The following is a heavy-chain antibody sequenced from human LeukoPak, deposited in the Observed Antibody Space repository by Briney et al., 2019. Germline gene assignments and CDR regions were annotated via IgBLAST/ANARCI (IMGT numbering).Heavy chain of an antibody. CDR2: IDPSDSYT. CDR1: GYSFTTYW. D-gene: IGHD1-26*01. Sequence: GESLKISCKGSGYSFTTYWISWVRQMPGKGLEWMGRIDPSDSYTNYSPSFQGHVTISGDKPISTAYLQWGSLKASDTAMYYCARHLRVGTTRDAFDIWGQGTMVTVSS. CDR3: ARHLRVGTTRDAFDI. V-gene: IGHV5-10-1*01. J-gene: IGHJ3*02.